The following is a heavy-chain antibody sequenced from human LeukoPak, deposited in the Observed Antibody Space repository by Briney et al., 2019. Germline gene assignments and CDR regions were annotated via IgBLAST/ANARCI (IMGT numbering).Heavy chain of an antibody. J-gene: IGHJ6*02. CDR1: GFSFGSYA. CDR2: ICGSVSGSGDCT. V-gene: IGHV3-23*01. CDR3: AKGISVTDYYYGMDV. D-gene: IGHD2-21*02. Sequence: GGSLRLSCAASGFSFGSYAMSWVRQAAGKGLEWVSEICGSVSGSGDCTHYADSVKGRFTISRDNAKNSLFLQMNSLQDEDTALYFCAKGISVTDYYYGMDVWGQGTTVTVSS.